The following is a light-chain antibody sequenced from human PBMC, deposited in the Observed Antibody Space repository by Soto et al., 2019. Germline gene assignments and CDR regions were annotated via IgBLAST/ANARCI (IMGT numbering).Light chain of an antibody. CDR1: QSVSSTY. CDR2: GPS. Sequence: EIVLTQSPGTLSLSPGERATLSCRASQSVSSTYLAWYQHKPGQAPRLLIYGPSSRAAGIPDRFSGSGSGTDFTLTISRLEPEGFAVYYCHQYGSSPRTFGQGTRLEIK. V-gene: IGKV3-20*01. CDR3: HQYGSSPRT. J-gene: IGKJ5*01.